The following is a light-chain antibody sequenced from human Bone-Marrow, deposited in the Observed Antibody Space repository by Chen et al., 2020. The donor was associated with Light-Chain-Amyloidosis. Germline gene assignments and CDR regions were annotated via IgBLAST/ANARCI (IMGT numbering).Light chain of an antibody. CDR1: SSNVGTDN. J-gene: IGLJ1*01. CDR3: AAWDASLRVYL. CDR2: NDI. Sequence: QSVLTQPPSASGTPGQRVTISCSGASSNVGTDNVYWYQQLPGTAPKLLIYNDIQRPSGVPDRISGSKSGTSAFLAISGLRSEDEADYYCAAWDASLRVYLFGAGTKVTVL. V-gene: IGLV1-47*01.